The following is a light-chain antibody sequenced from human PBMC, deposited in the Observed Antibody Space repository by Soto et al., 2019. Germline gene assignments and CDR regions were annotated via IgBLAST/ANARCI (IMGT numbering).Light chain of an antibody. CDR1: RGIGND. CDR2: AAS. J-gene: IGKJ1*01. Sequence: DIQMTQSPSSLSASVGDRVTITCRASRGIGNDLGWYQQKPGNAPKRLIYAASSLQSGVPSRFSGSGSGTDFTLTISSLQPEDFATYYCLQHTAYPWTFGQGTKVEVK. CDR3: LQHTAYPWT. V-gene: IGKV1-17*01.